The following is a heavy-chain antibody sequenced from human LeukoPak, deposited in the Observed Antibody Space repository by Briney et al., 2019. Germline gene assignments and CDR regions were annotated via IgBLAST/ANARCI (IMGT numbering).Heavy chain of an antibody. CDR1: GYTFTIYY. J-gene: IGHJ3*02. Sequence: ASVKVSCKASGYTFTIYYIHWVRQAPGQGLEWMGLINPSGGSTNYAQKFQGRVTMTRDTSTSTVYMELSSLRSEDTAVYYCARFMVRYPHSPQLVRLDIWGQGTMVTVSS. CDR2: INPSGGST. V-gene: IGHV1-46*01. CDR3: ARFMVRYPHSPQLVRLDI. D-gene: IGHD6-13*01.